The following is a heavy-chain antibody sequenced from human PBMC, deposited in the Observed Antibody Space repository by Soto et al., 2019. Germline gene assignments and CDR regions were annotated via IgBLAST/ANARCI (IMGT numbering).Heavy chain of an antibody. J-gene: IGHJ3*02. Sequence: QVQLQESGPGLVKPSGTLSLTCTVSGGSISSYYWSWIRQPPGKGLEWIGYIYYSGSTNYNPSLKSRVTISVDTSKNQFSLKLSSVTAADTAVYYCARGGGERWLPYKEDAFDIWGQGTMVTVSS. V-gene: IGHV4-59*01. CDR1: GGSISSYY. CDR2: IYYSGST. D-gene: IGHD3-16*01. CDR3: ARGGGERWLPYKEDAFDI.